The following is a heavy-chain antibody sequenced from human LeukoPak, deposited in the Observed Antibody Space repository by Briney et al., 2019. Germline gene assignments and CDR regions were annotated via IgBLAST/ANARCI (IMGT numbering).Heavy chain of an antibody. D-gene: IGHD6-6*01. CDR2: IYYSGST. CDR3: ARVGHSRSSAFDI. Sequence: SETLSLTCTVSGGSISSYYWSWIRQPPGKGLEWIGYIYYSGSTNYNPSLKSRVTISVDTSKNQFSLKLSSVTAADTAVYYCARVGHSRSSAFDIWGQGTMVTVSS. J-gene: IGHJ3*02. CDR1: GGSISSYY. V-gene: IGHV4-59*01.